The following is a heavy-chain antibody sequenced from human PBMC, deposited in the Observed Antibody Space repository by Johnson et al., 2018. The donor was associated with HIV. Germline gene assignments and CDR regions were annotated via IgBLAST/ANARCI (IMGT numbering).Heavy chain of an antibody. D-gene: IGHD1-26*01. CDR1: GFTFSSYA. CDR3: AKSGSYPRFGAFDI. V-gene: IGHV3-30*04. Sequence: QVQLMESGGGVVQPGRSLRLSCAASGFTFSSYAMHWVRQAPGKGLEWVAVISYDGSNKYYADSVKGRFTISRDNSKNTLYLQMNSLRAEDTAVYYCAKSGSYPRFGAFDIWGQGTMVTVSS. J-gene: IGHJ3*02. CDR2: ISYDGSNK.